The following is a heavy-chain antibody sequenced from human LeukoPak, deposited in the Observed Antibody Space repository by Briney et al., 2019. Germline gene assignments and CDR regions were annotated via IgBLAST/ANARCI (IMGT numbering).Heavy chain of an antibody. CDR2: ISYDGSNK. V-gene: IGHV3-30*04. Sequence: GGSLRLSCAASGFTFSSYAMHWVRQAPGKGLEWVAVISYDGSNKYYADSVKGRFTISRDNSKNTLYLQMNSLRAEDTAVYYCAREYSSGWYYFDHWGQGTLVTVSS. D-gene: IGHD6-19*01. CDR3: AREYSSGWYYFDH. J-gene: IGHJ4*02. CDR1: GFTFSSYA.